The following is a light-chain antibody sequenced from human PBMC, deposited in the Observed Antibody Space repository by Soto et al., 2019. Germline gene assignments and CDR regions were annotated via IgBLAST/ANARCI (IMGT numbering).Light chain of an antibody. CDR1: QGIRND. J-gene: IGKJ5*01. CDR3: QQRKNWPPIT. Sequence: DIQMAQSPSSLSASVGDRVTITCRASQGIRNDLGWYQQKPGKAPKRLIYAASSLQSGVPSRFSGSGSGTEFTLTIGSLEPEDSAVYYCQQRKNWPPITFGQGTRLEIK. V-gene: IGKV1-17*01. CDR2: AAS.